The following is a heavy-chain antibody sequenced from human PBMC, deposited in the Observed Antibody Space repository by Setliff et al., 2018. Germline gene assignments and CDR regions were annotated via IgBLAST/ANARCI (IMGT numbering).Heavy chain of an antibody. CDR2: FHTGGST. Sequence: PSETLSLTCTVSGDSIRSGSYYWTWIRQPAGKGLEWIGHFHTGGSTNYNRPLRSRVSISVDTSKNQFSLKLSSVTAADTATYYCARAGPTVTFFRVLVISWWDPWGQGSLVTVS. V-gene: IGHV4-61*09. J-gene: IGHJ5*02. CDR1: GDSIRSGSYY. D-gene: IGHD3-3*01. CDR3: ARAGPTVTFFRVLVISWWDP.